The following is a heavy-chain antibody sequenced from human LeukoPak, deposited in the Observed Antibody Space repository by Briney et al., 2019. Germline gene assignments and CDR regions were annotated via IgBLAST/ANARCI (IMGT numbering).Heavy chain of an antibody. CDR2: INHSGST. D-gene: IGHD3-16*02. CDR3: ARGWRRDYVWGSYLSN. CDR1: GGSFSGYY. J-gene: IGHJ4*02. V-gene: IGHV4-34*01. Sequence: PSETLSLTCAVYGGSFSGYYWSWLRQPPGKGLEWLGEINHSGSTNYNPSLKSRVTISVDTSKNQFSLKLSSVTAADTAVYYCARGWRRDYVWGSYLSNWGQGTLVTVSS.